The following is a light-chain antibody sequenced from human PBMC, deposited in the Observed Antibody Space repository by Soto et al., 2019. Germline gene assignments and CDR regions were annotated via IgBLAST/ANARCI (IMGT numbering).Light chain of an antibody. J-gene: IGKJ1*01. CDR1: QGISNY. Sequence: DIQMTQSPSSLSASVGDRVTITCRASQGISNYLAWYQQKPGKVPKLLIYAASTLQSGVPSRFSGSGSGTDFTLTISSLQPEDVATYYCQKYNSALGIGQGTKVEIK. V-gene: IGKV1-27*01. CDR3: QKYNSALG. CDR2: AAS.